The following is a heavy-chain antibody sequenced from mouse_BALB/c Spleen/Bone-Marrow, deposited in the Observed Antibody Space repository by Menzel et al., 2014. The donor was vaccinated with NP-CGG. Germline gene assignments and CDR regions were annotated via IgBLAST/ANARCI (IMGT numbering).Heavy chain of an antibody. Sequence: EVKLMESGGDLVEPGGSLKLSCAASGFTFSSYGMSWVRQTPDERLEWVATVGGGDSYTYYPDFVKGRFTISRDIAKNTLYLHMSSLKSEDTAMYYCAFITAIAYWGQGTLVTVSA. CDR2: VGGGDSYT. V-gene: IGHV5-6*01. CDR1: GFTFSSYG. J-gene: IGHJ3*01. D-gene: IGHD1-1*01. CDR3: AFITAIAY.